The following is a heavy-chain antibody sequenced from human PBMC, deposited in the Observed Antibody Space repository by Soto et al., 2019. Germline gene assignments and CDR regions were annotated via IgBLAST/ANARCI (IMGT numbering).Heavy chain of an antibody. CDR1: GYSFSNYG. J-gene: IGHJ6*02. D-gene: IGHD3-10*01. CDR2: MSDYNGNT. Sequence: QVHLVQSGAEVKKPGASVKVSCKTSGYSFSNYGISWVRQAPGQGLEWLGWMSDYNGNTNYAQKFQGRVIMTTDTSTKTADMVLRSLRFDDTAVYYCARDGYYGSGSYGMDVWGQGTTVTVSS. V-gene: IGHV1-18*01. CDR3: ARDGYYGSGSYGMDV.